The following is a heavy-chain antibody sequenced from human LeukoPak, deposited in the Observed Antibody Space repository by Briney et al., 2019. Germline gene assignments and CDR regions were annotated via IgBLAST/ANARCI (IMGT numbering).Heavy chain of an antibody. Sequence: PGGFLRLSCAASGFTFNNYGMQWVHQAPGKGLEWVAVISYTGNTKYYVDSVKGRFTISRDNSKNTLYLQMNSLRAEDTAVYYCVKESDEYSSSSSDYWGQGTLVTDSS. J-gene: IGHJ4*02. D-gene: IGHD6-6*01. V-gene: IGHV3-30*18. CDR2: ISYTGNTK. CDR3: VKESDEYSSSSSDY. CDR1: GFTFNNYG.